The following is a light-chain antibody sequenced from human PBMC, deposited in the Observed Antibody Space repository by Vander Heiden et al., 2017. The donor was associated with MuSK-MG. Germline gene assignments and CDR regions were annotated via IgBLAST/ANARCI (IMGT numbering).Light chain of an antibody. Sequence: IVLTQSPATLSLSPGERATLSCRASQSVSRYLEWYQQKPGQAPRLLIYDASNSANGIPDRFSGSGYATDFTLTSSSREPEDFAVYYVQQRSNWSTFGQGTKVEIK. V-gene: IGKV3-11*01. CDR1: QSVSRY. J-gene: IGKJ2*01. CDR2: DAS. CDR3: QQRSNWST.